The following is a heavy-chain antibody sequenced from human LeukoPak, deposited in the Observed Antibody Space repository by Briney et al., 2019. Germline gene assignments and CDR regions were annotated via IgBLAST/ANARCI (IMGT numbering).Heavy chain of an antibody. J-gene: IGHJ4*02. Sequence: PGGSLRLSCAASGFTFSSYWMHWVRQAPGKVLVWVSRINSDGSSTSYADSGKGRFTISRDNAKNTLYLQMNSMRAEDTAVYYCARAKGSTGENYFDYWGQGTLVTVSS. V-gene: IGHV3-74*01. CDR1: GFTFSSYW. CDR3: ARAKGSTGENYFDY. CDR2: INSDGSST.